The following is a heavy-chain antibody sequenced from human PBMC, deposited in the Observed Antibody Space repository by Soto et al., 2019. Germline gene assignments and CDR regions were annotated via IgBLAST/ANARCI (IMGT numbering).Heavy chain of an antibody. V-gene: IGHV4-4*02. CDR3: ASVRGGYYYAMDV. J-gene: IGHJ6*02. CDR2: IYHSGST. Sequence: QVQLQESGPGLVKPSGTLSLTCAVSGGSISSSNWWSWVRQPPGKGLEWIGEIYHSGSTNYNPALKSRVTISVYKSKNQFALKLSSVTAADTAVYYCASVRGGYYYAMDVWGQGTTVTVSS. CDR1: GGSISSSNW. D-gene: IGHD3-10*02.